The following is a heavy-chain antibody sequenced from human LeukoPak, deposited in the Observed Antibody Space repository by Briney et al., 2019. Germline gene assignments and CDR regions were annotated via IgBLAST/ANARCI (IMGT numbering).Heavy chain of an antibody. CDR2: IYYSGSA. V-gene: IGHV4-39*01. CDR1: GGSLSSSGYS. D-gene: IGHD3-16*01. Sequence: SETLSLTCTVSGGSLSSSGYSWGWVRQPPGKGLEWTGSIYYSGSAYYNPSLQSRVAISVDTSETQFSLKLSSVTAADTAVYYCARRARITSSSGYFDYWGQGTLVTVSS. J-gene: IGHJ4*02. CDR3: ARRARITSSSGYFDY.